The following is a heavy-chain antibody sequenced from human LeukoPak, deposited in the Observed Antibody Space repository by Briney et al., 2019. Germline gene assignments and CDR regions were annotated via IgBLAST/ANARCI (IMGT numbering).Heavy chain of an antibody. CDR2: LHHTSST. V-gene: IGHV4-38-2*02. Sequence: PSETLSLTCAVSGYSIRSDYYWAWIRQPPGKGLEWIGSLHHTSSTYYNPSLKSRVTMSVDKSNNKFSLKLSSVTAADTALYYCARDRESSPWELLLDYWGQGILVTVSS. J-gene: IGHJ4*02. CDR3: ARDRESSPWELLLDY. D-gene: IGHD1-26*01. CDR1: GYSIRSDYY.